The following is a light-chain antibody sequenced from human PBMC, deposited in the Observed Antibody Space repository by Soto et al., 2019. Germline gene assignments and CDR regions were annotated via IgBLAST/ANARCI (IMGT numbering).Light chain of an antibody. CDR3: QQYNNWPWT. J-gene: IGKJ1*01. CDR2: GAS. CDR1: QSVSSN. V-gene: IGKV3-15*01. Sequence: EIVMTQSPATLSVSPGERATLSCRASQSVSSNLAWYQQKPGQAPTLLIYGASTRATGIQARFSGSGSGTEFTLTISSLQSEDFAVYYCQQYNNWPWTFGQGTKVQIK.